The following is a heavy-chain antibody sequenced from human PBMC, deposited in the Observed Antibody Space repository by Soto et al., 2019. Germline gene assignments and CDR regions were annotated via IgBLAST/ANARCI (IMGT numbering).Heavy chain of an antibody. J-gene: IGHJ6*02. V-gene: IGHV1-69*13. Sequence: GASVKVSCKASGYTFTSYYMHWVRQAPGQGLEWMGGIIPIFGTANYAQKFQGRVTITADESTSTAYMELSSLRSEDTAVYYCARAPLTVTTPYYYYGMDVWGQGTTVTVSS. CDR1: GYTFTSYY. CDR2: IIPIFGTA. CDR3: ARAPLTVTTPYYYYGMDV. D-gene: IGHD4-4*01.